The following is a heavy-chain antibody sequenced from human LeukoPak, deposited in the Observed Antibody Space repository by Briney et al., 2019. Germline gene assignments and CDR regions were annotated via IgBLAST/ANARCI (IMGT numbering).Heavy chain of an antibody. V-gene: IGHV3-23*01. CDR1: GFTFTTDA. Sequence: GGSLRLSCAASGFTFTTDALNWVREAPGKGLEWVSGIRIGSGGTYYAASVKGRFTSSRDDSKNTLYLQMSSLRTEDTAVYYCAKDLGGNFGVIGGFDNWGQGTLVTVSS. D-gene: IGHD3-3*01. J-gene: IGHJ4*02. CDR2: IRIGSGGT. CDR3: AKDLGGNFGVIGGFDN.